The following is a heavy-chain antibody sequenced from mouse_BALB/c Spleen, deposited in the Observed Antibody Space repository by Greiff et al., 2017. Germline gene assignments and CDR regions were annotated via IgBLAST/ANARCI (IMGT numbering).Heavy chain of an antibody. CDR2: ISYSGST. V-gene: IGHV3-2*02. Sequence: VQLQQSGPGLVKPSQSLSLTCTVTCYSITSDYAWNWIRQFPGNKLEWMGYISYSGSTSYNPSLKSRISITRDTSKNQFFLQLNSVTTEDTATYYCARRRDYDENWFAYWGQGTLVTVSA. CDR1: CYSITSDYA. D-gene: IGHD2-4*01. CDR3: ARRRDYDENWFAY. J-gene: IGHJ3*01.